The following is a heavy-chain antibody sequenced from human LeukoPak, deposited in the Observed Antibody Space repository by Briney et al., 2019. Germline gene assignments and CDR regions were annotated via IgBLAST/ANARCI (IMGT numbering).Heavy chain of an antibody. V-gene: IGHV4-39*07. CDR1: GGSISSSTYY. Sequence: PSETLSLTCTVSGGSISSSTYYWGWIRQPPGKGLEWIGTIYYSGSTYYNPSLKSRVTIPVDTSKNQFSLKLSSVTAADTAVYYCARDHRSGSYPFDYWGQGTLVTVSS. CDR2: IYYSGST. J-gene: IGHJ4*02. CDR3: ARDHRSGSYPFDY. D-gene: IGHD1-26*01.